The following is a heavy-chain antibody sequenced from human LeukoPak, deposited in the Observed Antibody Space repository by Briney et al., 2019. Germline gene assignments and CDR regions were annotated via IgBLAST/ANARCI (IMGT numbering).Heavy chain of an antibody. J-gene: IGHJ2*01. D-gene: IGHD5/OR15-5a*01. CDR2: INHSGST. V-gene: IGHV4-34*01. CDR3: ARSHSPAVSIHRGYFDF. CDR1: GGSFSGYY. Sequence: PSETLSLTCAVYGGSFSGYYWSWIRQPPGKGLEWIGEINHSGSTNYNPSLKSRVTISVDTSKNQFSLKLSSVTAADTAVYYCARSHSPAVSIHRGYFDFGGRGTRVTVSS.